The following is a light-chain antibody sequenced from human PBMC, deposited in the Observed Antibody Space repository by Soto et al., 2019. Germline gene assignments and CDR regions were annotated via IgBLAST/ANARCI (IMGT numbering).Light chain of an antibody. CDR3: HVWDSSSDHP. V-gene: IGLV3-21*02. CDR1: RIGSKS. J-gene: IGLJ2*01. Sequence: SYELTQPPSASVAPGQTATITCGGDRIGSKSVHWFQQRPGQAPVLVVYDDSERPSGIPERFSGSNSGNTATLTISRVEAGDEADYYCHVWDSSSDHPFGGGTKVTVL. CDR2: DDS.